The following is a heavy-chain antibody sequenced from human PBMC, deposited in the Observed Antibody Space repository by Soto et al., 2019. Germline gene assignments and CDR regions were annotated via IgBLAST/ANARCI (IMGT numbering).Heavy chain of an antibody. CDR1: GGTFSSYA. CDR3: ARRRRNYYDSSGYSFDY. Sequence: QVQLVQSGAEVKKPGSSVKVSCKASGGTFSSYAISWVRQAPGQGLEWMGGIIPIFGTANYAQKFQGRVTIPADESTSTAYMELSSLRSEDTAVYYCARRRRNYYDSSGYSFDYWGQGTLVTVSS. V-gene: IGHV1-69*01. D-gene: IGHD3-22*01. CDR2: IIPIFGTA. J-gene: IGHJ4*02.